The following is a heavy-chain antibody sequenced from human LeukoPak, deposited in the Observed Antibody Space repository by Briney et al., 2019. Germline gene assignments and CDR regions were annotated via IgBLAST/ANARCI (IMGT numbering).Heavy chain of an antibody. V-gene: IGHV1-46*01. J-gene: IGHJ6*03. CDR1: GYTFTSYY. CDR2: INPTGGST. D-gene: IGHD6-6*01. CDR3: ASLLREQLAGYYYYMDV. Sequence: ASVKVSCKASGYTFTSYYMHWVRQAPGQGLEWMGLINPTGGSTGYAQKFQGRVTMTRDKSTSTAYMELSSLRSEDTAVYYCASLLREQLAGYYYYMDVWGKGTTVTVSS.